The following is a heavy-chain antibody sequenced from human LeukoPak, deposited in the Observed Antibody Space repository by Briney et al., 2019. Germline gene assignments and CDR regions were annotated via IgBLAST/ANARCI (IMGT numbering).Heavy chain of an antibody. CDR2: IYYTGTT. CDR3: ASKSTDHGELRFDY. D-gene: IGHD4-17*01. CDR1: GDSTNTYY. J-gene: IGHJ4*02. Sequence: PSETLSLTCTISGDSTNTYYWSWIRQPPGKGLEWIGYIYYTGTTNYNPSLKSRVTISVDTSKNQFSLKVSSVTAADTGVYYCASKSTDHGELRFDYWGQGTLVTVSS. V-gene: IGHV4-59*01.